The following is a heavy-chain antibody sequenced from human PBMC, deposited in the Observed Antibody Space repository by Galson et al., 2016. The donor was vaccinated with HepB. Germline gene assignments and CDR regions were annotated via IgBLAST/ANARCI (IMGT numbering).Heavy chain of an antibody. D-gene: IGHD3-3*01. Sequence: SLRLSCAASGFTFSGYWMSWVRQAPGKGLEWVANIGQDGSEKYYVDSVKGRFSISRDNARNSLYLQMNSLRAEDTAVYYCTRVQIDRQTIFDHWGQRTLVTVSS. CDR2: IGQDGSEK. CDR3: TRVQIDRQTIFDH. CDR1: GFTFSGYW. V-gene: IGHV3-7*04. J-gene: IGHJ4*02.